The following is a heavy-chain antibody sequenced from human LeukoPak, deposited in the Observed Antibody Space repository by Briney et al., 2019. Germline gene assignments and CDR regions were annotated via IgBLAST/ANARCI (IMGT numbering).Heavy chain of an antibody. J-gene: IGHJ4*02. CDR1: GFSFISYG. Sequence: GGPLRLSCGASGFSFISYGMHWVRQAPGKGLEGVGVISDDGRSKDYADSVKGRFTISRDNSKDTLYLQMNSLRAEDTAVYYCAKRPSDYGDYVSYFDHWGQGTLVTVSS. D-gene: IGHD4-17*01. CDR2: ISDDGRSK. CDR3: AKRPSDYGDYVSYFDH. V-gene: IGHV3-30*18.